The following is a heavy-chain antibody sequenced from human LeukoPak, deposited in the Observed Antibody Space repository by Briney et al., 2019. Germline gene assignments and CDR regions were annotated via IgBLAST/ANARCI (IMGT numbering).Heavy chain of an antibody. D-gene: IGHD3-3*01. CDR2: ISSSGSTI. CDR3: ARDASDFWSGYGSIRFDY. CDR1: GFTFSDYY. V-gene: IGHV3-11*01. J-gene: IGHJ4*02. Sequence: PGGSLRLSCAASGFTFSDYYMSWIRQAPGKGLEWVSYISSSGSTIYYADSVKGRFTISRDNAKNSLYLQMNSLRAEDTAVYYCARDASDFWSGYGSIRFDYWGQGTLVTVSS.